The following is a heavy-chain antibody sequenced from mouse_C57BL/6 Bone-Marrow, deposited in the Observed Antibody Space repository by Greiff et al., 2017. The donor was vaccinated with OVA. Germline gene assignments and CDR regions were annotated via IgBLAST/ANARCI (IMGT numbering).Heavy chain of an antibody. CDR3: ARRNYGGWYFDV. V-gene: IGHV5-12*01. J-gene: IGHJ1*03. CDR1: GFTFSDYY. Sequence: EVMLVESGGGLVQPGGSLKLSCAASGFTFSDYYMYWVRQTPEKRLEWVAYISNGGGSTYYPDTVKGRFTISRDNAKNTLYLQMSRLKSEDTAMYYCARRNYGGWYFDVWGTGTTVTVSS. D-gene: IGHD1-1*01. CDR2: ISNGGGST.